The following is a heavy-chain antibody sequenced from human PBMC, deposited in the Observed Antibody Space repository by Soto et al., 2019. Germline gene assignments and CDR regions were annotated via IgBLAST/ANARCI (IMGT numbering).Heavy chain of an antibody. CDR1: GFTFSSCG. V-gene: IGHV3-30*18. CDR3: AKVRGGSIAARPEYYGMDV. Sequence: PGGSLRLSCAASGFTFSSCGMHWVRQAPGKGLEWVAVISYDGSNKYYADSVKGRFTISRDNSKNTLYLQMNSLRAEDTAVYYCAKVRGGSIAARPEYYGMDVWGQGTTVTVSS. D-gene: IGHD6-6*01. CDR2: ISYDGSNK. J-gene: IGHJ6*02.